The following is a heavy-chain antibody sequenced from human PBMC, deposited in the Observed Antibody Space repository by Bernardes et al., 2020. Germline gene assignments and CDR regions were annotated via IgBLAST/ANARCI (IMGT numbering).Heavy chain of an antibody. D-gene: IGHD6-13*01. Sequence: SVKVSCKASGGTFSSYAISWVRQAPGQGLEWMGGIIPIFGTANYAQKFQGRVTITADESTSTAYMELSSLRSEDTAVYYCERLPRGYSRSWPGTQYDYYYDYMDVWGKGTTVTVSS. J-gene: IGHJ6*03. CDR3: ERLPRGYSRSWPGTQYDYYYDYMDV. CDR1: GGTFSSYA. V-gene: IGHV1-69*13. CDR2: IIPIFGTA.